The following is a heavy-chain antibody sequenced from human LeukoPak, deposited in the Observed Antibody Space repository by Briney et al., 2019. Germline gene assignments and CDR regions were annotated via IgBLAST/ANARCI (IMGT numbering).Heavy chain of an antibody. CDR1: GGSISSGGYY. D-gene: IGHD3-3*01. CDR3: ARVGPTYYDFWSGYYTGMDV. Sequence: SETLSLTCTVSGGSISSGGYYWSWVRQHPGKGLEWIGYIYYSGSTYYNPSLKSRVTISVDTSKNQFSLKLSSVTAADTAVYYCARVGPTYYDFWSGYYTGMDVWGQGTTVTVSS. V-gene: IGHV4-31*03. CDR2: IYYSGST. J-gene: IGHJ6*02.